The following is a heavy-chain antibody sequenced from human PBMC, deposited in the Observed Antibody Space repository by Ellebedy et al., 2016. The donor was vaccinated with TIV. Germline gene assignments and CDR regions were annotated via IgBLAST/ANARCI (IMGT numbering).Heavy chain of an antibody. CDR1: GYSFTSYW. CDR2: IYPGDSDT. CDR3: ARLGPRGGYTAMFPFDY. J-gene: IGHJ4*02. V-gene: IGHV5-51*01. D-gene: IGHD5-18*01. Sequence: GESLKISXKGSGYSFTSYWIGWVRQMPGKGLEWMGIIYPGDSDTRYSPSFQGQVTISADKSISTAYLQWSSLKASDTAMYYCARLGPRGGYTAMFPFDYWGQGTLVTVSS.